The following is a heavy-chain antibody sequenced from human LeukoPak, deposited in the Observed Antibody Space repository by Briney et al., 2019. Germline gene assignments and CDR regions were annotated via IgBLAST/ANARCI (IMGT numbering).Heavy chain of an antibody. CDR2: IIPIFGTA. CDR1: GGTFSSYA. J-gene: IGHJ4*02. CDR3: AREKSGYCSSTSCAFDY. Sequence: GSSVKVSCTASGGTFSSYAISWVRQAPGQGLEWMGGIIPIFGTANYAQKFQGRVTITADESTSTAYMELSSLRSEDTAVYYCAREKSGYCSSTSCAFDYWGQGTLVTVSS. V-gene: IGHV1-69*01. D-gene: IGHD2-2*01.